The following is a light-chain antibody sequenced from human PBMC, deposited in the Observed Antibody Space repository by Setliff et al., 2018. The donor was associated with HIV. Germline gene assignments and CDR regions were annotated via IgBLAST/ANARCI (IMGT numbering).Light chain of an antibody. J-gene: IGLJ1*01. CDR1: SSDVGSYNR. Sequence: QSALTQPPSVSGSPGQSVTISCTGTSSDVGSYNRVSWYQQPPGTAPKPMIYEVINRPSGVPDRFSGSKSGNTASLTISGLQAEDEADYYCSSYTSISTYVFGTGTKVTVL. CDR2: EVI. V-gene: IGLV2-18*02. CDR3: SSYTSISTYV.